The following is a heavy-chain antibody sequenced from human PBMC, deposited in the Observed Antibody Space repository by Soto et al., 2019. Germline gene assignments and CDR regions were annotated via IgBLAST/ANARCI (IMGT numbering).Heavy chain of an antibody. CDR2: IYYDGRNK. D-gene: IGHD1-26*01. CDR1: GLTFNTYG. Sequence: QVQLVESGGGVVQPGRSLRLSCAASGLTFNTYGMHWVRQAPGKGLEWVAVIYYDGRNKYYADSVKGRFTISRDNSKNTLNLQMNSLRVEDTAVYYCARDLGELWPSVGGYWGQGTLVTVSS. J-gene: IGHJ4*02. V-gene: IGHV3-33*01. CDR3: ARDLGELWPSVGGY.